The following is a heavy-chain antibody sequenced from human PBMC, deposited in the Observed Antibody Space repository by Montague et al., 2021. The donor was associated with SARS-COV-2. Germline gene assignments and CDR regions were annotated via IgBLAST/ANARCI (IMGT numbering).Heavy chain of an antibody. J-gene: IGHJ3*02. CDR3: ARGSGWMGNAFDI. CDR2: IYYSGST. Sequence: ETLSLTCTVSGGSISSYYWSWIRQPPGKGLEWIGYIYYSGSTNYNPSLKSRVTISVDTSKNQFYLKLSSVTAADTAVYYCARGSGWMGNAFDIWGQGTMVTVSS. CDR1: GGSISSYY. V-gene: IGHV4-59*01. D-gene: IGHD6-19*01.